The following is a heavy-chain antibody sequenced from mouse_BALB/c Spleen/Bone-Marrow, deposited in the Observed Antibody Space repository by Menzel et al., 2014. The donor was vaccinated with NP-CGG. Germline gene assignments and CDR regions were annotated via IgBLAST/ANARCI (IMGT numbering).Heavy chain of an antibody. CDR1: GYTFTDYA. Sequence: VMLVESGPELVRPGVSVKISCKGSGYTFTDYAMHWVEQSHAKSLEWIGVISTYYGNTNYNQKFKGKATMTVDKSSSTAYMELARLTSEDSAIYYCARWLQAMDYWGQGTSVTVSS. J-gene: IGHJ4*01. CDR3: ARWLQAMDY. D-gene: IGHD2-2*01. V-gene: IGHV1-67*01. CDR2: ISTYYGNT.